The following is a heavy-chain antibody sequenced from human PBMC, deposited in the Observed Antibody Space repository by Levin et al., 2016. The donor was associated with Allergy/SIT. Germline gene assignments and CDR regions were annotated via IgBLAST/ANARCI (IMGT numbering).Heavy chain of an antibody. V-gene: IGHV3-7*03. J-gene: IGHJ6*02. CDR3: ARDPPSEQWLVPYYYYGMDV. Sequence: WIRQPPGKGLEWVANIKQDGSEKYYVDSVKGRFTISRDNAKNSLYLQMNSLRAEDTAVYYCARDPPSEQWLVPYYYYGMDVWGQGTTVTVSS. D-gene: IGHD6-19*01. CDR2: IKQDGSEK.